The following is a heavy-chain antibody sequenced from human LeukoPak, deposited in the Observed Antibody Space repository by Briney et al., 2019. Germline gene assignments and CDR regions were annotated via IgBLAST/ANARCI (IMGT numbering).Heavy chain of an antibody. J-gene: IGHJ6*02. CDR2: ISSSGSTI. CDR1: GFTFTTYS. CDR3: AKDHYYGSGSSYYYYGMDV. D-gene: IGHD3-10*01. V-gene: IGHV3-48*04. Sequence: GGSLRLSCAASGFTFTTYSMNWVRQAPGKGLEWVSYISSSGSTIYYADSVKGRFTISRDNAKDSLYLEMNSLRAEDTAVYYCAKDHYYGSGSSYYYYGMDVWGQGTTVTVSS.